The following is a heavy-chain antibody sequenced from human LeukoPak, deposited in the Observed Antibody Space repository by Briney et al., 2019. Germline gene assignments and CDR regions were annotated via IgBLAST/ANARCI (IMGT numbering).Heavy chain of an antibody. J-gene: IGHJ4*02. CDR3: AKVSIPSGYSYGYSYFDY. CDR1: GFTFSSYA. V-gene: IGHV3-23*01. CDR2: ISGSGGST. Sequence: GGSLRLSCAASGFTFSSYAMSWVRQAPGKGLEWVSAISGSGGSTYYADSVKGRFTISRDNSKNTLYLQMNSLRAEDTAVYYCAKVSIPSGYSYGYSYFDYWGQGTLVTVSS. D-gene: IGHD5-18*01.